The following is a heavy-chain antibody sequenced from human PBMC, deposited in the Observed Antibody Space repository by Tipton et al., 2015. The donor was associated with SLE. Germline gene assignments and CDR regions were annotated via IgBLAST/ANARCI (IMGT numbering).Heavy chain of an antibody. CDR3: ARVRDYYDTSGDYFDY. CDR1: GYTFTSYY. D-gene: IGHD3-22*01. Sequence: QSGPEVKEPGASVKVSCKASGYTFTSYYVHWVRQAPGQGLEWMGIINPSGGSTSFAQKFQGRVTMTRDTSTTTVYMELSSLRFEDTAVYYCARVRDYYDTSGDYFDYWGQGTLVTVSS. CDR2: INPSGGST. V-gene: IGHV1-46*01. J-gene: IGHJ4*02.